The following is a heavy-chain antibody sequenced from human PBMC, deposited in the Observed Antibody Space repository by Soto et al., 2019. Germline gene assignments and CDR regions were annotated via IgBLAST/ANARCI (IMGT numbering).Heavy chain of an antibody. CDR1: GGSISSYY. J-gene: IGHJ6*03. V-gene: IGHV4-59*01. D-gene: IGHD3-10*01. CDR2: IYYSGST. CDR3: ARDRVTMVRGVIYYYYMDV. Sequence: ETLSLTCTVSGGSISSYYWSWIRQPPGKGLEWIGYIYYSGSTNYNPSLKSRVTISVDTSKNQFSLKLSSVTAADTAVYYCARDRVTMVRGVIYYYYMDVWGKGTTVTVSS.